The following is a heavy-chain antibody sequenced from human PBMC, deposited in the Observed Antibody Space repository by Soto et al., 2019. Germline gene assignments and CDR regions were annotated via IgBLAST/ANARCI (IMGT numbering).Heavy chain of an antibody. CDR3: ARDDSAARPLWYFDL. CDR2: INPNSGGT. J-gene: IGHJ2*01. Sequence: ASVKVSCKASGYTFTGYYMHWVRQAPGQGLEWMGWINPNSGGTNYAQKFQGRVTMTRDTSISTACMELSRLRSDDTAVYYCARDDSAARPLWYFDLWGRGTLVTVSS. V-gene: IGHV1-2*02. CDR1: GYTFTGYY. D-gene: IGHD6-6*01.